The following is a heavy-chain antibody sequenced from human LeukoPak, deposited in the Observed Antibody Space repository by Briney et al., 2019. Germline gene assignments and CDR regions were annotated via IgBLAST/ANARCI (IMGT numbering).Heavy chain of an antibody. CDR3: ARVQPSGYYSDFDY. CDR2: IYHSGST. Sequence: GSLRLSCAASEFTFSSYWMSWVRQAPGKGLEWIGEIYHSGSTNYNPSLKSRVTMSVDTSKNQFFLKLNSVTAADTAVYYCARVQPSGYYSDFDYWGQGTLVTVSS. D-gene: IGHD5-12*01. CDR1: EFTFSSYW. V-gene: IGHV4-4*02. J-gene: IGHJ4*02.